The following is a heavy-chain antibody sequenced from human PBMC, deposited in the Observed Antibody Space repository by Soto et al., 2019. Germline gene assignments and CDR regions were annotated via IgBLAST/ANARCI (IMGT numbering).Heavy chain of an antibody. V-gene: IGHV3-23*01. Sequence: EAQLLESGGGLVQPGGSLRLSCEASGFTFRSYGISWVRQAPGKGLEWVSAISGGGSNTYYSDSVKGRFTISRDNSKNAAYLQMNSLRGDDTALYYCAKDRGVRAGLVYWGQGTLVTVSS. CDR3: AKDRGVRAGLVY. CDR2: ISGGGSNT. J-gene: IGHJ4*02. CDR1: GFTFRSYG. D-gene: IGHD2-8*01.